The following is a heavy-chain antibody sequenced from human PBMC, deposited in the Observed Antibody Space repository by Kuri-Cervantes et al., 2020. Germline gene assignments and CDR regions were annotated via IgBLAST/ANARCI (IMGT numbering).Heavy chain of an antibody. V-gene: IGHV3-23*01. Sequence: GGSLRLSCAASGFTFSSYAMSWVRQAPGKGLEWVSAISGSGGSTYYADSVKGRFTISRDNSKNTLYLQMNSLRAEDTAVYYCARDKGNSGNYFGNYYYYGMDVWGQGTTVTVSS. D-gene: IGHD1-26*01. J-gene: IGHJ6*02. CDR3: ARDKGNSGNYFGNYYYYGMDV. CDR1: GFTFSSYA. CDR2: ISGSGGST.